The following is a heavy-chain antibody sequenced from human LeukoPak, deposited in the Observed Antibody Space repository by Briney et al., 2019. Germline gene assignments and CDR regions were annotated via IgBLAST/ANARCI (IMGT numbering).Heavy chain of an antibody. CDR1: GYTFRDYY. CDR3: ARDPPEAATGIGY. V-gene: IGHV1-2*02. CDR2: IYPKSGGT. J-gene: IGHJ4*02. D-gene: IGHD3-10*01. Sequence: ASEKVSCKASGYTFRDYYIHWVRQAPGQGLEWMGWIYPKSGGTKYAQKFEGRVTMTRDTSISTAYMDLSWLTSDDTAVYYCARDPPEAATGIGYWSQGTLVTVSS.